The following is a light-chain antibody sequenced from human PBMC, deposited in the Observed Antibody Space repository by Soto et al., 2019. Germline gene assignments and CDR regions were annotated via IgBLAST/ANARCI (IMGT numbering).Light chain of an antibody. Sequence: QSALTQPASVSGSPGQSITISCTGTSSDIGAYNSVPWYQQYPGRAPKLMIYEVSNRPSGVSARFSASKSGNTASLTISGLQAEDEADYYCNSRGGSRPYYVFGTGTKVTVL. CDR3: NSRGGSRPYYV. J-gene: IGLJ1*01. V-gene: IGLV2-14*01. CDR1: SSDIGAYNS. CDR2: EVS.